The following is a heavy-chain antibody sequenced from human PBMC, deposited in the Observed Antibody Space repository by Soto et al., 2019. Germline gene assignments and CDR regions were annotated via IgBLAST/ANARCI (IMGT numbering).Heavy chain of an antibody. CDR3: ARRSRYSNSWEGYFDY. V-gene: IGHV5-51*01. D-gene: IGHD6-13*01. CDR2: IYPGDSDT. J-gene: IGHJ4*02. Sequence: EVQLVQSGAEVKKPGESLKISCKGFGYSFTTYWIGWVRQMPGKGLGWMGIIYPGDSDTRYSPSFQGQVTISADKSIITAYLQWSSLKASDTAMYYCARRSRYSNSWEGYFDYLGQGILVTVSS. CDR1: GYSFTTYW.